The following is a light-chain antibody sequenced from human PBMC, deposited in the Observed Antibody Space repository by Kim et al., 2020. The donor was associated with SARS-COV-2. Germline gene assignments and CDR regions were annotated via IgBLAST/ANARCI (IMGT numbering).Light chain of an antibody. Sequence: KTVSNAGTRSIANSAVNHRQWYAQRPGSAPTTVTYEHDQRPCGGPDRFPGSIDSSSNSASLTITGLKTEDEADYYCQSYDSSSHVVFGGGTQLTVL. CDR2: EHD. V-gene: IGLV6-57*03. CDR1: IANSAVNH. CDR3: QSYDSSSHVV. J-gene: IGLJ2*01.